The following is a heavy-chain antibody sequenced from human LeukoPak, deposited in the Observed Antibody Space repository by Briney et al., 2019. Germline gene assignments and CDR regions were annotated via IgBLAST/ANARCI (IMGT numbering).Heavy chain of an antibody. CDR2: IYYSGST. V-gene: IGHV4-39*01. CDR3: ARLSSGRIYGDYGGTHNWFDP. J-gene: IGHJ5*02. CDR1: GGSISSSSYY. Sequence: SETLSPTCTVSGGSISSSSYYWGWIRQPPGKGLEWIGSIYYSGSTYYNPSLKSRVTISVDTSKNQFSLKLSSVTAADTAVYYCARLSSGRIYGDYGGTHNWFDPWGQGTLVTVTS. D-gene: IGHD4-17*01.